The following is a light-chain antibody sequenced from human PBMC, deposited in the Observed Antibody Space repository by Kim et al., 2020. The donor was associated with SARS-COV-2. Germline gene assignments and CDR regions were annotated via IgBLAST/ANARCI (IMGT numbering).Light chain of an antibody. Sequence: RVTISCTGGNSNIGAGYEVHWYKKIVGTAPKLLSRGNSKRTSGVPDRFSGSKSGTSASLAITGLQADDEGEYYCQSYDNSLSGFVVFGGGTQLTVL. J-gene: IGLJ2*01. CDR3: QSYDNSLSGFVV. V-gene: IGLV1-40*01. CDR2: GNS. CDR1: NSNIGAGYE.